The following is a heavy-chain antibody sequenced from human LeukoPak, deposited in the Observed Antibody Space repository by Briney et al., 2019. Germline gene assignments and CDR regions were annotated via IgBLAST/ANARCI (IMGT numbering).Heavy chain of an antibody. CDR3: TIDLMTGFSSGWRFGY. CDR2: TSGDEDST. D-gene: IGHD6-19*01. Sequence: PGGSLRPSCAASGLTFKNFAMSWVRQAPGKGLEWLAVTSGDEDSTHYADSVRGHFVISTDNSKNTLFLHMNSLRAEDTAVYYCTIDLMTGFSSGWRFGYWGQGTLVTVSS. V-gene: IGHV3-23*01. CDR1: GLTFKNFA. J-gene: IGHJ4*02.